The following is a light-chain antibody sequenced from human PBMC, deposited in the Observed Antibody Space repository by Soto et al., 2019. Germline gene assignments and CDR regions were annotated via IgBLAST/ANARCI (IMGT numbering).Light chain of an antibody. CDR3: HQYGSSPWT. J-gene: IGKJ1*01. CDR2: DAS. V-gene: IGKV3-20*01. CDR1: QSVYSSY. Sequence: EIRLTQSPGTLSLSPGERATLSCRASQSVYSSYLAWYQQRPGQAPRLLFYDASIRATGIPDRFSGSGSGTDFSLTISRLEPEDFAVYYCHQYGSSPWTFGQGTKVDI.